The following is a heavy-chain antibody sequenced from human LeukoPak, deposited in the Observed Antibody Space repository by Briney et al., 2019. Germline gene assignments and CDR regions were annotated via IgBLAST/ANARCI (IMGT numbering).Heavy chain of an antibody. CDR3: AREYSIAAAGYYYYYMDV. V-gene: IGHV3-20*04. Sequence: GGSLRLSCAASGFTFDDYAMNWVRQVPGKGLEWVSGINWNGDSIAYADSVKGRFTISRDNAKNSLYLQMNSLRAEDTAVYYCAREYSIAAAGYYYYYMDVWGKGTTVTVSS. CDR2: INWNGDSI. CDR1: GFTFDDYA. D-gene: IGHD6-13*01. J-gene: IGHJ6*03.